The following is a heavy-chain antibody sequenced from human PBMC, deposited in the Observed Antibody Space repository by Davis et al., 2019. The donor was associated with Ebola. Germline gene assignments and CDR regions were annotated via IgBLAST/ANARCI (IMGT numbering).Heavy chain of an antibody. CDR1: GFTFDDYA. J-gene: IGHJ6*02. Sequence: SLKISCAASGFTFDDYAMHWVRQAPGKGLEWVSGISWNSGSIGYADSVKGRFTISRDNAKNSLYLQMNSLRDEDTAVYYCASTQDIVVVPAAIRHYYYYGMDVWGQGTTVTVSS. D-gene: IGHD2-2*02. CDR2: ISWNSGSI. CDR3: ASTQDIVVVPAAIRHYYYYGMDV. V-gene: IGHV3-9*01.